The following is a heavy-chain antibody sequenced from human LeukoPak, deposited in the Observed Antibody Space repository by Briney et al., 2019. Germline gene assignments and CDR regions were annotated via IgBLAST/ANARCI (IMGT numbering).Heavy chain of an antibody. J-gene: IGHJ4*02. CDR1: GFTFSSYS. Sequence: PGGSLRLSCAASGFTFSSYSMNWVRQAPGKGLEWVSSISSSSSYIYYADSVKGRFTISRDNSKNTLYLQMNSLRAEDTAVYYCAKQRSGPINPFDYWGQGTLVTVSS. CDR3: AKQRSGPINPFDY. CDR2: ISSSSSYI. D-gene: IGHD3-3*01. V-gene: IGHV3-21*04.